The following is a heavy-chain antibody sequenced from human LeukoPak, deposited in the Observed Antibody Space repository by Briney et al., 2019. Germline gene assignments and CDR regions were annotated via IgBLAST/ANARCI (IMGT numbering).Heavy chain of an antibody. CDR3: ARDAYYDFWSGYYNGYYFDY. Sequence: GGSLRLSCAASGFTFSSYSMNWVRQAPGKGLEWVSSISSSSSYIYYADSVKGRFTISRDSAKNPLYLQMNSLRAEDTAVYYCARDAYYDFWSGYYNGYYFDYWGQGTLVTVSS. CDR2: ISSSSSYI. D-gene: IGHD3-3*01. CDR1: GFTFSSYS. V-gene: IGHV3-21*01. J-gene: IGHJ4*02.